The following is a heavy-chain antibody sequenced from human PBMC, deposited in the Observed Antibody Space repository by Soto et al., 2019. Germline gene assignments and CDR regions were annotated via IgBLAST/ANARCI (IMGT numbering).Heavy chain of an antibody. CDR1: GYTFTSYD. Sequence: ASVKVSCKASGYTFTSYDINWVRQATGQGLEWMGWMNPNSGNTGYAQKFQGRVTMTRNTSISTAYMELSSLRSEDTAVYYCARGKVDDFWSGYYSANYCMDVWGKGTTVTVSS. CDR2: MNPNSGNT. D-gene: IGHD3-3*01. J-gene: IGHJ6*03. CDR3: ARGKVDDFWSGYYSANYCMDV. V-gene: IGHV1-8*01.